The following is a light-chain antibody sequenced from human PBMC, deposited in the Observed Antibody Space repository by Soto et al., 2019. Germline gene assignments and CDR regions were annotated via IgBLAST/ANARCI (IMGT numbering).Light chain of an antibody. CDR1: QRVRND. CDR3: QQYNNWTLT. Sequence: MVLTQTPATLPGFSRENTPLSCRASQRVRNDLGWYQKKTDQAHRLRIYRAYTRATGVPGRFSGSGSGTEFTLTIRSLQSEDFAIYYCQQYNNWTLTFGGGKKVEN. J-gene: IGKJ4*01. CDR2: RAY. V-gene: IGKV3-15*01.